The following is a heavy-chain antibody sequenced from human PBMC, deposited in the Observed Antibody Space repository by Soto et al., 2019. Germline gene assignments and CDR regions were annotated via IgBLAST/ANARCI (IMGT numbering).Heavy chain of an antibody. CDR1: GFTFRSHG. V-gene: IGHV3-30*18. J-gene: IGHJ4*02. D-gene: IGHD2-15*01. Sequence: QVQLVESGGGVVQPGTSLRLSCAASGFTFRSHGMHWVRQAPGMGLEWVAGLSSDGSNKFYADSMKGRLTISRDQSKNALYLQLNSLRVEDTAVYFCAKEWCADSCHLDYFDSWGQGTLVTVSS. CDR2: LSSDGSNK. CDR3: AKEWCADSCHLDYFDS.